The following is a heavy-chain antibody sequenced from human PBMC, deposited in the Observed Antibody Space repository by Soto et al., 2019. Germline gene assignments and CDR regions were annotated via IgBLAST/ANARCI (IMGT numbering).Heavy chain of an antibody. V-gene: IGHV3-23*01. Sequence: EVQLLESGGGFVQPGGSLRLSCAASGFTFSDSAMTWVRQAPGKGLGWVSAITSTGSSTYYVDSVKGRFTISRDNSKNTLYLQINSLRVEDTAIYYCAKGAEGYVVSSLDYWGQGTLVTVSS. CDR1: GFTFSDSA. CDR3: AKGAEGYVVSSLDY. D-gene: IGHD5-12*01. J-gene: IGHJ4*02. CDR2: ITSTGSST.